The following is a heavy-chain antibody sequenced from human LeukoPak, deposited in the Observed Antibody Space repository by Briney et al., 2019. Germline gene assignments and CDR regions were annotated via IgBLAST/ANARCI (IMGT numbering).Heavy chain of an antibody. CDR3: ARSSDQLYDY. Sequence: SVKVSCKASGGTFSSYAISWVRQAPGQGLEWMGRIIPILGIANYAQKFQGRVTITADKSTSTAYMELSSLRSDDTAVYYCARSSDQLYDYWGQGTLVTVSS. D-gene: IGHD2-2*01. J-gene: IGHJ4*02. CDR2: IIPILGIA. V-gene: IGHV1-69*04. CDR1: GGTFSSYA.